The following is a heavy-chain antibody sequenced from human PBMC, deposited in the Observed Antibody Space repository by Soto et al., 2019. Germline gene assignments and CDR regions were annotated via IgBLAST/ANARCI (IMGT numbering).Heavy chain of an antibody. V-gene: IGHV1-46*01. D-gene: IGHD6-13*01. CDR3: AGDRGSSWSLSYGMDV. Sequence: ASVKVSCKASGYTFTSYYMHWVRQAPGQGLEWMGIINPSGGSTSYAQKFQGRVTMTRDTSTSTVYMELSSLRSEDPAVYYCAGDRGSSWSLSYGMDVWGKGTTVTGSA. CDR2: INPSGGST. CDR1: GYTFTSYY. J-gene: IGHJ6*04.